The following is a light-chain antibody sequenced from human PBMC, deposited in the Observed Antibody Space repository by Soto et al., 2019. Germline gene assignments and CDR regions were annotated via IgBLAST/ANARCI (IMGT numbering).Light chain of an antibody. Sequence: EVVLTQSPGTLSLSPGERATLSCRASQSVSNNYLAWYQQKPGQAPRLLIYGASNRATGIPDRFSGSGSGTDFTLTISSLQSEDFAVYYCQQYNNWPGFGQGRRLEI. CDR2: GAS. V-gene: IGKV3-20*01. CDR3: QQYNNWPG. J-gene: IGKJ5*01. CDR1: QSVSNNY.